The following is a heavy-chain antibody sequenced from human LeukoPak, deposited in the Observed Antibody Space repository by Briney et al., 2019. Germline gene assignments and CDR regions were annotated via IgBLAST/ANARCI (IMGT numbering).Heavy chain of an antibody. Sequence: SVKVSCKASGGTFSSYTISWVRQAPGQVLEWMGRIIPILGIANYAQKFQGRVTITADKSTSTAYMELSSLRSEDTAVYYCARRYDSSGFYDYWGQGTLVTASS. CDR2: IIPILGIA. J-gene: IGHJ4*02. CDR3: ARRYDSSGFYDY. D-gene: IGHD3-22*01. V-gene: IGHV1-69*02. CDR1: GGTFSSYT.